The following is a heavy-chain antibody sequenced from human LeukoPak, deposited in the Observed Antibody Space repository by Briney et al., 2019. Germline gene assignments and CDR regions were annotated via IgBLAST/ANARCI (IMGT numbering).Heavy chain of an antibody. CDR1: GFTFSSYA. V-gene: IGHV3-23*01. CDR3: AKRDGYNLGPTDY. Sequence: PGGSLRLSCAASGFTFSSYAMSWVRQAPGKGLEWVSAISGSGGSTYHADSVKGRFTISRDNSKNTLYLQMNSLRAEDTAVYYCAKRDGYNLGPTDYWGQGTLVTVSS. D-gene: IGHD5-24*01. CDR2: ISGSGGST. J-gene: IGHJ4*02.